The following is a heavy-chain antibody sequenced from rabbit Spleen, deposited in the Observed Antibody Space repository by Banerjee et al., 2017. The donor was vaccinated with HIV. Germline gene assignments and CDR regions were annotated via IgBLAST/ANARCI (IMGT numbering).Heavy chain of an antibody. Sequence: QEQLVESGGGLVKPEGSLTLTCTASGFSFSSSYYMCWVRQAPGKGLEWIACIDGGDGSTYYASWAKGRFTISKTSSTTVTLQMTSLTAADTATYFCARRNNGGSYAMDLWGQGTLVTVS. D-gene: IGHD8-1*01. CDR3: ARRNNGGSYAMDL. CDR1: GFSFSSSYY. J-gene: IGHJ4*01. CDR2: IDGGDGST. V-gene: IGHV1S45*01.